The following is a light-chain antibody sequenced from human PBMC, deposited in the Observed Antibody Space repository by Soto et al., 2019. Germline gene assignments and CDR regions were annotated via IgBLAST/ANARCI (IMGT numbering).Light chain of an antibody. CDR3: QQYGSSGT. CDR2: GAS. J-gene: IGKJ1*01. V-gene: IGKV3-20*01. CDR1: QSVNNNY. Sequence: EIVLTHSPGTLSLSPGERATLSCRASQSVNNNYLAWYQQKPGQAPRLLIYGASNRATGITDRFSGSGPGTDFTLTISRLEPEDFAVYYCQQYGSSGTVGQVTKVDSK.